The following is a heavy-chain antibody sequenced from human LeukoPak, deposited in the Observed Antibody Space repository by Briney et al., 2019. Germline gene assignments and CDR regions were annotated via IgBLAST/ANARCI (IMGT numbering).Heavy chain of an antibody. CDR1: GFTFSSYA. D-gene: IGHD6-6*01. CDR2: IKLDGSDK. Sequence: PGGSLRLSCAASGFTFSSYAMSWVRQAPGKGLEWVANIKLDGSDKYYVDSMKGRFTISRDNAKNSLYLQMNSLRAEDTAVYYCARDSDSSSFDYWGQGTLVTVSS. J-gene: IGHJ4*02. CDR3: ARDSDSSSFDY. V-gene: IGHV3-7*01.